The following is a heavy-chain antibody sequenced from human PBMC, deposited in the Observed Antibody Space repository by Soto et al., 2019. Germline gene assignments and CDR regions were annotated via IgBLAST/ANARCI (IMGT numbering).Heavy chain of an antibody. CDR1: GFSLSTSGEG. V-gene: IGHV2-5*01. Sequence: SGPTLVNPTQTLTLTCSFSGFSLSTSGEGVGWIRQSPGKALEWLALIYWSGDEHYRPSLKSRLSIIKDTSNNHVVLIMTDMDPVDTATYYCARGLATLPVFAFDIWGQGTMVTVSS. CDR2: IYWSGDE. D-gene: IGHD6-6*01. CDR3: ARGLATLPVFAFDI. J-gene: IGHJ3*02.